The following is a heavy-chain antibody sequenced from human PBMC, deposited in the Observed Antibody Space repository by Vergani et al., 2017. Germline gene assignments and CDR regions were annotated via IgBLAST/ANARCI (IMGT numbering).Heavy chain of an antibody. CDR2: IYHSGTT. CDR3: TRGYGDYGAG. J-gene: IGHJ4*02. Sequence: QMQLQESGPGLVKPPGTLSLTCAVSGGSVSSSSWWGWVRQPPGKGLEWIGEIYHSGTTNYNPSLKSRVTMSIDKSKNQFSLKLNSVTAADTAVYYCTRGYGDYGAGWGQGILVTVSS. D-gene: IGHD4-17*01. CDR1: GGSVSSSSW. V-gene: IGHV4-4*03.